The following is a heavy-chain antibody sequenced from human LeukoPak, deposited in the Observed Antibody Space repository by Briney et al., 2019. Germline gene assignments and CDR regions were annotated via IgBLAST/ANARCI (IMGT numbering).Heavy chain of an antibody. Sequence: PGGSLRLSCAASGFTFSGSGMHWVRQAPGTGLEWVTFIRYDGSNKYYTDSVKGRFTISRDNSKNTLYLQMDSLRAEDTAVYYCARDYDFWSGYYSPTRGYFGYWGQGTLVTVSS. V-gene: IGHV3-30*02. CDR2: IRYDGSNK. CDR3: ARDYDFWSGYYSPTRGYFGY. CDR1: GFTFSGSG. D-gene: IGHD3-3*01. J-gene: IGHJ4*02.